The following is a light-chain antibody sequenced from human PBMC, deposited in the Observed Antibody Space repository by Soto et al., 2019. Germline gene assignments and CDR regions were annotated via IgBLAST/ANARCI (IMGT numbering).Light chain of an antibody. CDR1: QDISNH. V-gene: IGKV1-33*01. CDR3: QQCGNLPPT. Sequence: DIQMTQSPSSLSASVGDRVTITCQASQDISNHLNWYQQTSGKAPNLLIYGAYNLETGVPSRFTGSQSGTDFTFTITSLQPEDVGTYFCQQCGNLPPTFGGGTRVE. J-gene: IGKJ4*01. CDR2: GAY.